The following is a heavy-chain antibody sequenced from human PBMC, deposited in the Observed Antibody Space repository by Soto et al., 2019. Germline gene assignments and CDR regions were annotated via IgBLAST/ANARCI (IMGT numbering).Heavy chain of an antibody. V-gene: IGHV4-59*01. CDR1: GGSISSYY. CDR2: IYYSGST. CDR3: ARAEPSYDFWNRWFDP. Sequence: PSETLSLTCTVSGGSISSYYWSWLRQPPGKGLEWIGYIYYSGSTNYNPSLKSRVTISVDTSKNQFSLKLSSVTAADTAVYYCARAEPSYDFWNRWFDPWGQGTLVTVSS. J-gene: IGHJ5*02. D-gene: IGHD3-3*01.